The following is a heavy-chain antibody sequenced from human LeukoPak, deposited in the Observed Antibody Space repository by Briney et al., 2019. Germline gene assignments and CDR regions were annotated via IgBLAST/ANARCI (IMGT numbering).Heavy chain of an antibody. CDR2: IYYSGST. D-gene: IGHD6-19*01. V-gene: IGHV4-59*01. Sequence: SETLSLTCTVSGGSISGCYWSWIRQPPGKGLEWIGYIYYSGSTNYNPSLKSRVTISVDMSKNQFSLKLSSVTAADTAVYYCARAVYSSGWYARYWGQGTLVTVSS. CDR3: ARAVYSSGWYARY. J-gene: IGHJ4*02. CDR1: GGSISGCY.